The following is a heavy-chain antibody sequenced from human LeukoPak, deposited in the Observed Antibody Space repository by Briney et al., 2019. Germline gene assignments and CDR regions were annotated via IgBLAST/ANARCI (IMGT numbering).Heavy chain of an antibody. V-gene: IGHV4-59*01. CDR2: VYYTGIT. CDR3: ASRSSIWSGYQDTLYYFDS. J-gene: IGHJ4*02. Sequence: SSETLSLTCTVSGVSLSTYYWGWIRQPPGKGLEWIGYVYYTGITNYSPSLKSRVTISLDTSKNHFSLKLSSVTAADTAVYYCASRSSIWSGYQDTLYYFDSWGQGTLVTVSS. D-gene: IGHD3-3*01. CDR1: GVSLSTYY.